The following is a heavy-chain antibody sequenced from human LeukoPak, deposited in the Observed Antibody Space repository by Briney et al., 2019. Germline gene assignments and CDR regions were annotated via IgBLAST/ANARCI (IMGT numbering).Heavy chain of an antibody. CDR1: GFTFSSYA. CDR3: ARDPGDYIWGSYRYTGSFDY. Sequence: PGGSLRLSCAASGFTFSSYAMSWVRQAPGKGLEWVSAISGSGGSTYYADSVKGRFTISRDNSKNTLYLQMNSLRAEDTAVYYCARDPGDYIWGSYRYTGSFDYWGQGTLVTVSS. V-gene: IGHV3-23*01. CDR2: ISGSGGST. D-gene: IGHD3-16*02. J-gene: IGHJ4*02.